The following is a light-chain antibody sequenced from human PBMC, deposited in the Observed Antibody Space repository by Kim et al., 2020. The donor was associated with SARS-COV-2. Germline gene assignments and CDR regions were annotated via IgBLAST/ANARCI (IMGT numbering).Light chain of an antibody. CDR3: QQSNSTPLT. Sequence: DIQMTQSPYSLSASVGDRVTITCRASQSISTNLNWYQQKSGKAPKLLIYAASSLQGGVPSRFSGSGSGTDFTLTISSLQPEDSATYYCQQSNSTPLTFGGGTKVDIK. CDR1: QSISTN. CDR2: AAS. V-gene: IGKV1-39*01. J-gene: IGKJ4*01.